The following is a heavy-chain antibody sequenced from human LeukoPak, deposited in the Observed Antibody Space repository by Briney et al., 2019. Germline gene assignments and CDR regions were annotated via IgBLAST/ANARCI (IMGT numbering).Heavy chain of an antibody. V-gene: IGHV1-69*01. CDR1: GGTFSSYA. Sequence: SVKVSCKASGGTFSSYAISWVRQAPGQGLEWMGGIIPIFGTANYAQKFQGRVTITADESTSTAYMELSSLRSEDTAVYYCARGGVFIAVAGIDYWGQGTLVTVSS. CDR2: IIPIFGTA. J-gene: IGHJ4*02. CDR3: ARGGVFIAVAGIDY. D-gene: IGHD6-19*01.